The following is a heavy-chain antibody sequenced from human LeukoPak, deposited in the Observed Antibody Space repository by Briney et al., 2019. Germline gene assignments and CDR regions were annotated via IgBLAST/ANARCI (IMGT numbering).Heavy chain of an antibody. CDR1: GFTFSSYA. CDR3: AKGTLVGASADY. CDR2: ISGSGGST. V-gene: IGHV3-23*01. D-gene: IGHD1-26*01. J-gene: IGHJ4*02. Sequence: TGGSLRLTCAASGFTFSSYAMSWVRQAPGKGLEWVSAISGSGGSTYYADSVKGRFTISRDNSKNTLYLQMNSLRAEDTAVYYCAKGTLVGASADYWGQGTLVTVSS.